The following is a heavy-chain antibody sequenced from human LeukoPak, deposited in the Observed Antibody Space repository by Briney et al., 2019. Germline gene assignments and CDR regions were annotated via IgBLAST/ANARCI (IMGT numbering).Heavy chain of an antibody. CDR3: AKRGDSSGPAPDY. J-gene: IGHJ4*02. CDR1: GFTFSSYW. CDR2: INSDGSST. D-gene: IGHD6-19*01. V-gene: IGHV3-74*01. Sequence: PGGSLRLSCSASGFTFSSYWMHWVRQAPGKGLVWVSRINSDGSSTSYADSVKGRFTISRDNSKNTLYLQMNSLRAEDTSVYYCAKRGDSSGPAPDYWGQGTLVTVPS.